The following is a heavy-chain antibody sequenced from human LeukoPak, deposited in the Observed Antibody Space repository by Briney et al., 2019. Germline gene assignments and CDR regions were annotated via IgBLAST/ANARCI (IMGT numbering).Heavy chain of an antibody. CDR3: ARDKDGPGDYFDC. V-gene: IGHV1-69*05. CDR2: IIPIFGTA. CDR1: GGTFSSYA. J-gene: IGHJ4*02. Sequence: GASVKVSCKASGGTFSSYAISWVRQAPGQGLEWMGGIIPIFGTANYAQKFQGRVTITTDESTSTAYMELSSLRSEDTAVYYCARDKDGPGDYFDCWGQGTLVTVSS.